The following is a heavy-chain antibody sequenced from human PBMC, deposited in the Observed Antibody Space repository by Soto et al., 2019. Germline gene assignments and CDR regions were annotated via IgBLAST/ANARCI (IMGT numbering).Heavy chain of an antibody. CDR2: IFHSGST. Sequence: PSERLSLTCTVSGGAINSGVYYWTWVRQPPGKGLEWIGNIFHSGSTYYTPSLQSRVTISLDTSKNHFSLKLSSVTPADTAVYYCARDRYYGSGTYYNFYSGMDVWGQPTTVTVSS. J-gene: IGHJ6*02. CDR1: GGAINSGVYY. D-gene: IGHD3-10*01. CDR3: ARDRYYGSGTYYNFYSGMDV. V-gene: IGHV4-30-4*01.